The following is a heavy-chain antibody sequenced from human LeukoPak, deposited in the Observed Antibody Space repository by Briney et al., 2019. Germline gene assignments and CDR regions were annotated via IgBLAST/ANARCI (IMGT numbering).Heavy chain of an antibody. CDR1: GGSISSYY. J-gene: IGHJ6*03. V-gene: IGHV4-4*09. D-gene: IGHD6-19*01. Sequence: SETLSLTCTVSGGSISSYYWSWIRQPPGKALEWIGYIYTSGSTNYNPSLKSRVTISVDTSKNQFSLKLSSVTAADTAVYYCARRNGIAVAGTGRYYYYYYMDVWGKGTTVTVSS. CDR3: ARRNGIAVAGTGRYYYYYYMDV. CDR2: IYTSGST.